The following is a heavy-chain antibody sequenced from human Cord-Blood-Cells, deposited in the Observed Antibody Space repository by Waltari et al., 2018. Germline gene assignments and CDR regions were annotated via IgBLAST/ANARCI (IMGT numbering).Heavy chain of an antibody. D-gene: IGHD3-10*01. CDR2: IYWDDDK. V-gene: IGHV2-5*02. Sequence: QITLKESGPTLVKPTQTLTLTCTFSGFSLSTSGVGVGWIRQPPGKALEWLALIYWDDDKRYSPSLKSRLTNTKDTSKNQVVLTMTNMDPVDTATYYCAHSAFYYGSGSYFSPFDYWGQGTLVTVSS. J-gene: IGHJ4*02. CDR3: AHSAFYYGSGSYFSPFDY. CDR1: GFSLSTSGVG.